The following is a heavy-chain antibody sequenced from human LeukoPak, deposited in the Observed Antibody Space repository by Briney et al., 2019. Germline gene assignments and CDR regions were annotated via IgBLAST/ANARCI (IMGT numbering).Heavy chain of an antibody. CDR1: GYTFNGYY. CDR2: INPNSGGT. CDR3: AREVTGTTAPLYYYYYYMDV. J-gene: IGHJ6*03. V-gene: IGHV1-2*02. Sequence: ASVKVSCKASGYTFNGYYMHWVRQAPGQGLEWMGWINPNSGGTNYAQKFQGRVTMTRDTSISTAYMELSRLRSDDTAVYYCAREVTGTTAPLYYYYYYMDVWGKGTTVTVSS. D-gene: IGHD1-7*01.